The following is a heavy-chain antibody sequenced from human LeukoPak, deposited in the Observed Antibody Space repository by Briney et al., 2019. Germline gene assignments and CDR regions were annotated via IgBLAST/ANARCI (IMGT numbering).Heavy chain of an antibody. V-gene: IGHV3-7*01. D-gene: IGHD3-9*01. CDR3: AREYYDILTGSSSYDY. CDR1: GFTFSSYW. Sequence: GGSLRLSCAASGFTFSSYWMSWVRQAPGKGLEWVANIKQDGSEKYYVVSVKGRFTSSRDNAKNSLYLQMNSLRAEDTAVYYCAREYYDILTGSSSYDYWGQGTLVTVSS. CDR2: IKQDGSEK. J-gene: IGHJ4*02.